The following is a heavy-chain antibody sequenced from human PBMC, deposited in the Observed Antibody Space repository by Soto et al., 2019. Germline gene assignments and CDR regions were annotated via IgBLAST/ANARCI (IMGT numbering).Heavy chain of an antibody. CDR1: GYTFADYD. V-gene: IGHV1-8*01. Sequence: QVHLVQSGAEVKKPGASVKVSCKPSGYTFADYDINWVRQATGQGPEWMGWMNPNSGDAGYAQNFQGRVTMTRNTSISPAYMEMSSLRSEDTAVYYCVRIRYSGHDYRGYFDSWGQGTLLTVSS. CDR3: VRIRYSGHDYRGYFDS. J-gene: IGHJ4*02. CDR2: MNPNSGDA. D-gene: IGHD5-12*01.